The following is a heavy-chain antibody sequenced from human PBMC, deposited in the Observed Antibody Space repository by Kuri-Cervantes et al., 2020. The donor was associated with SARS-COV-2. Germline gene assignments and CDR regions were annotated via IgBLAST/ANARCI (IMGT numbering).Heavy chain of an antibody. J-gene: IGHJ4*02. D-gene: IGHD1-26*01. CDR3: ARHEWEPYYFDY. CDR1: GGSISSSSYY. CDR2: IYYSGST. V-gene: IGHV4-39*01. Sequence: GSLRLSCTVSGGSISSSSYYWGWIRQPPGKGLEWIGSIYYSGSTYYNPSLKSRVTISVDTSRNQFSLKLSSVTAADTAVYCCARHEWEPYYFDYWGQGTLVTVSS.